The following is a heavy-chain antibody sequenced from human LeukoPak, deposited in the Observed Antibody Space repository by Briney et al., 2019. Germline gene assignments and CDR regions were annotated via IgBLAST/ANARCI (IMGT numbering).Heavy chain of an antibody. Sequence: SETLSLTCTVSGGSISSSSYYWGWIRQPPGKGLEWIGSIYYSGSTYYNPSLKSRDTISVDTSKNQFSLKLSSVTAADTAVYYCATLEIGDYYFDYWGQGTLVTVSS. D-gene: IGHD3-16*01. V-gene: IGHV4-39*01. CDR1: GGSISSSSYY. J-gene: IGHJ4*02. CDR3: ATLEIGDYYFDY. CDR2: IYYSGST.